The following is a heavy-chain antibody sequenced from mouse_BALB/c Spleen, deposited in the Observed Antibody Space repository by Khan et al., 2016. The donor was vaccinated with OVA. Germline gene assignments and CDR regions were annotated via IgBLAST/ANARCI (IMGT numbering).Heavy chain of an antibody. V-gene: IGHV3-2*02. CDR3: ARSIMAN. CDR1: GYSITSDYA. Sequence: EVELVESGPGLVKPSQSLSLTCTVTGYSITSDYAWNWIRQFPGNKLEWMGYISYSGSTSYNPSLKSRISITRDTSKNQFFLQLNSVTTEDTATYYCARSIMANWGQGTTLKVSS. CDR2: ISYSGST. J-gene: IGHJ2*01.